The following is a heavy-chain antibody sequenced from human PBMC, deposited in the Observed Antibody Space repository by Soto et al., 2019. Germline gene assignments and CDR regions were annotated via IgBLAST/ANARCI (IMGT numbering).Heavy chain of an antibody. V-gene: IGHV2-5*02. CDR1: GFSLSTTRVG. CDR2: IYWDDDK. D-gene: IGHD6-19*01. J-gene: IGHJ4*02. Sequence: QITLKESGPTLVKPTQTLTLTCTFSGFSLSTTRVGVGWIRQPPGKALEWLALIYWDDDKRYSPFLKSRLTIAADTSKNQVVLTMTNMAPMDTATYFCAHTLVAGLGYYFDYWGQGTLVTVSS. CDR3: AHTLVAGLGYYFDY.